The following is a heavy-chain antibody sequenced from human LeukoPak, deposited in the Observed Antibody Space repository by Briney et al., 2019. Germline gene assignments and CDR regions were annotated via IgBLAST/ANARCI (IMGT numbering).Heavy chain of an antibody. D-gene: IGHD3-10*01. CDR3: AREERDYYGSGSYYPPYYFDY. CDR1: GGSISSYY. J-gene: IGHJ4*02. CDR2: IYTSGST. Sequence: PSETLSLTCAVSGGSISSYYWSWIRQPAGKGLEWIGRIYTSGSTNYNPSLKSRVTMSVDTSKNQFSLKLSSVTAADTAVYYCAREERDYYGSGSYYPPYYFDYWGQGTLVTVSS. V-gene: IGHV4-4*07.